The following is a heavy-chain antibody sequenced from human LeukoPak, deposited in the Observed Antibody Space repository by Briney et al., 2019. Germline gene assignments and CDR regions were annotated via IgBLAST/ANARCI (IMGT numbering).Heavy chain of an antibody. Sequence: PGGSLRLSCAASGFTFSSYSMNWVRQAPGKGLEWVSYISSSSSTIYYADSVKGRFTTSRDNAKNSLYLQMNSLRDEDTAVYYCASNSLVVVTAILGFDYWGQGTLVTVSS. D-gene: IGHD2-21*02. CDR3: ASNSLVVVTAILGFDY. CDR2: ISSSSSTI. CDR1: GFTFSSYS. J-gene: IGHJ4*02. V-gene: IGHV3-48*02.